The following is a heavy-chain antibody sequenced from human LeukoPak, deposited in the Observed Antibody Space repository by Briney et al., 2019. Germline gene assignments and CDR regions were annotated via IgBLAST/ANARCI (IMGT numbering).Heavy chain of an antibody. V-gene: IGHV3-33*01. J-gene: IGHJ3*02. D-gene: IGHD3-9*01. CDR2: IWYDGSNE. CDR1: GFTFSDYA. Sequence: GRSLRLSCAASGFTFSDYAMHWVRQPPGKGLEWVAVIWYDGSNEKYVDSVKGQFTISRDNSKNTLYLQMNSLRVEDTAMYYCAREETGAFDIWGQGTMVTVSS. CDR3: AREETGAFDI.